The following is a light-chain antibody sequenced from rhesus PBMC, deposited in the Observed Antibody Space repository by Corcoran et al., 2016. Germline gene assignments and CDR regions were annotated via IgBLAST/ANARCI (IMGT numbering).Light chain of an antibody. J-gene: IGKJ1*01. CDR2: YAS. CDR3: QQHDSYPPT. V-gene: IGKV1S14*01. CDR1: QGIANY. Sequence: DIQMTQSPSSLSASVGDTVTITCRASQGIANYLAWYQQKPGKGPKPLIYYASNLESGVPSRFSGSGSGTDFTPTISSLQPEDFAIYYCQQHDSYPPTFGQGTKVEIK.